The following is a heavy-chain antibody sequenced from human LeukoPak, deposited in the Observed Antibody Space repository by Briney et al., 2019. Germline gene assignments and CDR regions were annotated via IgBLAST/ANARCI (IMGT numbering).Heavy chain of an antibody. V-gene: IGHV3-48*04. Sequence: GGSLRLSCAASGFTFSSYAMNWIRQAPGKGLEWVSYISSGGSTIYYADSVKGRFAISRDNTKNSLYLQMNSLSAEDTAVYYCARSPNYYGSASYYSSHYGMDVWGQGTTVTVSS. CDR3: ARSPNYYGSASYYSSHYGMDV. J-gene: IGHJ6*02. CDR1: GFTFSSYA. CDR2: ISSGGSTI. D-gene: IGHD3-10*01.